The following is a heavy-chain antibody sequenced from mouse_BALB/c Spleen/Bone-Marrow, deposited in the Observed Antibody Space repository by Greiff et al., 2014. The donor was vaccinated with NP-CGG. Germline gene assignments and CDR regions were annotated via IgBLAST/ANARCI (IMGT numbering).Heavy chain of an antibody. D-gene: IGHD1-2*01. CDR1: GYTFSTYW. V-gene: IGHV1-9*01. Sequence: VQLQQSGAELMKPGASVKISCKATGYTFSTYWIEWVKQRPGHGLEWIGEILPGSGSTNYNEKFKGNATFTADTSSNTAYMKLSSLTSEDSAVYYCARRLLYYFDYWGQGTTLTVSS. CDR2: ILPGSGST. CDR3: ARRLLYYFDY. J-gene: IGHJ2*01.